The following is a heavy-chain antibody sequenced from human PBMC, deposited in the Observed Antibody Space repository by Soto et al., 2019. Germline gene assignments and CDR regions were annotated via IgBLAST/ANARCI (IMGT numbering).Heavy chain of an antibody. CDR3: ARQFLYSVTTSGSGNHDY. V-gene: IGHV4-39*01. Sequence: SETLSLTCTVSGGSTSSSRYYWGWIRQPPGKGLGWIGSIYYSGSTYYNPSLKSRVTISVDTSKNQFSLKLSSVTAADTAVYYCARQFLYSVTTSGSGNHDYWGQGTLVTVSS. J-gene: IGHJ4*02. CDR1: GGSTSSSRYY. CDR2: IYYSGST. D-gene: IGHD4-17*01.